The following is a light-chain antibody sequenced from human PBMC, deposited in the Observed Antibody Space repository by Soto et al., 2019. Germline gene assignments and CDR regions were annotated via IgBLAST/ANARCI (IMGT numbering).Light chain of an antibody. J-gene: IGLJ2*01. CDR3: AAWDDSLSGVV. Sequence: QSVLTQSPSVSAAPGQKVTISCSGSSSNIGSNYVYWYQQLPGTAPKLLIYSNNQRPSGVPDRFSGSKSGTSASLAISGLRSEDEADYYCAAWDDSLSGVVFGGGTQLTVL. CDR1: SSNIGSNY. CDR2: SNN. V-gene: IGLV1-47*02.